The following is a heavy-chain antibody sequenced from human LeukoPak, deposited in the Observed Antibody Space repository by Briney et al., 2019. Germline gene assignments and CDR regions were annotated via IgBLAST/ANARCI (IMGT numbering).Heavy chain of an antibody. CDR2: IWYDGSNK. CDR3: ARDDCSSTSCYP. V-gene: IGHV3-33*08. D-gene: IGHD2-2*01. Sequence: GGSLRLSCAASGFTFSSYAMSWVRQAPGKGLEWVAVIWYDGSNKYYADSVKGRFTISRDNSKNTLYLQMNSLRAEDTAVYYCARDDCSSTSCYPWGQGTLVTVSS. J-gene: IGHJ4*02. CDR1: GFTFSSYA.